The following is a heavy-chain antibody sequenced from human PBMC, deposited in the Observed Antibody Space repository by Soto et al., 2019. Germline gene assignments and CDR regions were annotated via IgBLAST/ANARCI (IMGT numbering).Heavy chain of an antibody. CDR1: GFTFSDHY. Sequence: PGGSLRLSCAASGFTFSDHYMDWVRQAPGKGLEWVGRTRDKANSYTTEYAASVKGGFTISRDDSKNSLYLQMNSLKTEDTAVYYCARAVVVVAASRFRYYYMDVWGKGTTVTVSS. D-gene: IGHD2-15*01. CDR2: TRDKANSYTT. CDR3: ARAVVVVAASRFRYYYMDV. V-gene: IGHV3-72*01. J-gene: IGHJ6*03.